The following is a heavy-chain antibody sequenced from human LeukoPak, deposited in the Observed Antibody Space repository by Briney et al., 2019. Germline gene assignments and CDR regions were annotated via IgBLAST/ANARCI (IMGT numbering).Heavy chain of an antibody. V-gene: IGHV3-23*01. CDR3: AKEPYDGTGGYYCHY. D-gene: IGHD3-16*01. CDR2: ISGSGGTT. Sequence: GGSLRLSCAASGFTFSSYAMSWVRQAPGKGLEWVSAISGSGGTTYYGDSVKGRFTISRDNSKNTLYLQMNSLRAEDTAVYYCAKEPYDGTGGYYCHYWGQGTLVTVSS. J-gene: IGHJ4*02. CDR1: GFTFSSYA.